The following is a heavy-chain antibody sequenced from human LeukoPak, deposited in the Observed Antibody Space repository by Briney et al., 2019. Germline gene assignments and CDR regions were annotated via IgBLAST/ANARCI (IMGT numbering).Heavy chain of an antibody. J-gene: IGHJ4*02. CDR3: ARDEGNYYGMAFDF. V-gene: IGHV4-59*01. D-gene: IGHD3-10*01. Sequence: SETLSLTCTVSGASISNDCWNWIRQSPEKGLEWIGHVSSRGATNYNPSLRSRVTISGDTSKNQFSLRLTSVSAADTAMYFCARDEGNYYGMAFDFWGQGILVTVSS. CDR2: VSSRGAT. CDR1: GASISNDC.